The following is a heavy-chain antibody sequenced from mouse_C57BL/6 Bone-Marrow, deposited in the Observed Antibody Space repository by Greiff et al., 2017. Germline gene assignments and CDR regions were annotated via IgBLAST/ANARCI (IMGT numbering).Heavy chain of an antibody. V-gene: IGHV1-76*01. Sequence: QVHVKQSGAELVRPGASVKLSCKASGYTFTDYYINWVKQRPGQGLEWIARIYPGSGNTYYNEKFKGKATLTAEKSSSTAYMQLSSLTSEDSAVYFCASDGYFSYAMDYWGQGTSVTVSS. CDR2: IYPGSGNT. CDR3: ASDGYFSYAMDY. D-gene: IGHD2-3*01. J-gene: IGHJ4*01. CDR1: GYTFTDYY.